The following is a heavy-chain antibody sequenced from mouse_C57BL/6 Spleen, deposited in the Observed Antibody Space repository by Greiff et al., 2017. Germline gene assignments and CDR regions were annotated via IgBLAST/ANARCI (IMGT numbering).Heavy chain of an antibody. CDR3: AREVITTVVSSFDY. CDR2: IDPSDSET. D-gene: IGHD1-1*01. V-gene: IGHV1-52*01. CDR1: GYTFTSYW. Sequence: VKLMESGAELVRPGSSVKLSCKASGYTFTSYWMHWVKQRPIQGLEWIGNIDPSDSETHYNQKFKDKATLTVDKSSSTAYMQLSSLTSEDSAVYYCAREVITTVVSSFDYWGQGTTLTVSS. J-gene: IGHJ2*01.